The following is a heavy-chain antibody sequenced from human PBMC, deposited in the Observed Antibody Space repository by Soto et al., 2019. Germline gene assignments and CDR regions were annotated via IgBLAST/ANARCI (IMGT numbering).Heavy chain of an antibody. CDR2: ISSSSSYI. V-gene: IGHV3-21*01. CDR1: GFTFSSYS. D-gene: IGHD1-20*01. Sequence: GGSLRLSCAASGFTFSSYSMNWVRQAPGKGLEWVSSISSSSSYIYYADSVKGRFTISRDNAKNSLYLQMNSLRAEDTAVYYCARGLVGDNWNDRPNYYYGMDVWGQGTTVTVSS. CDR3: ARGLVGDNWNDRPNYYYGMDV. J-gene: IGHJ6*02.